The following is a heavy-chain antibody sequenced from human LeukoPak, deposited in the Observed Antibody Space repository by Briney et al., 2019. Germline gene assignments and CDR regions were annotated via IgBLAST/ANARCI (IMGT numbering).Heavy chain of an antibody. CDR2: ISGSGGST. D-gene: IGHD4-23*01. V-gene: IGHV3-23*01. J-gene: IGHJ4*02. Sequence: GGSLRPSCAASGFTFRSYTMSWVRQTPGKGLEWVSTISGSGGSTYLADSVKGRFTISRDNSKNTLYLQMNSLRGEDTAVYYCSKDVVTAAIWGQGTLVTVSS. CDR3: SKDVVTAAI. CDR1: GFTFRSYT.